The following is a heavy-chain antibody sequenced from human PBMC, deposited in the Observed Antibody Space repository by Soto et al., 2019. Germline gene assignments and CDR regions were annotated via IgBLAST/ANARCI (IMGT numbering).Heavy chain of an antibody. Sequence: GPTLVNTTDTLTLTCTVSGFSLSNAIMGVSWIRQPPGKALELLAHIFSNDEKSYSTSLKSRLTISKDTSKSQVVLTMTNMDPVDKATYYCARTLGYSSSWYSLQHYNWFDPWGQGTLVTVSS. D-gene: IGHD6-13*01. V-gene: IGHV2-26*01. CDR3: ARTLGYSSSWYSLQHYNWFDP. CDR2: IFSNDEK. CDR1: GFSLSNAIMG. J-gene: IGHJ5*02.